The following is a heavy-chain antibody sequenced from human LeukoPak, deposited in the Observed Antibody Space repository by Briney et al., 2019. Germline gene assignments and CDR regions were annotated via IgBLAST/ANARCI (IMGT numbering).Heavy chain of an antibody. CDR1: GCTFSSYA. CDR3: AKDGSYRLTTVTYNDY. J-gene: IGHJ4*02. CDR2: ISGSGGST. Sequence: GGSLRLSCAASGCTFSSYARSWVRQAPGKGLEWVSAISGSGGSTYYADSVKGRFTISRDNSKNTLYLQMNSLRAEDTAVYYCAKDGSYRLTTVTYNDYWGQGTLVTVSS. V-gene: IGHV3-23*01. D-gene: IGHD4-17*01.